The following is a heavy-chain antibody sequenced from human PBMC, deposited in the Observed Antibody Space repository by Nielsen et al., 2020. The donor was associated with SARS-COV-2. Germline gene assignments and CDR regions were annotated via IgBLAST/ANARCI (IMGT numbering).Heavy chain of an antibody. CDR1: GGSTSSSSYY. Sequence: SETLSLTCTVSGGSTSSSSYYWGWIRQPPGKGLEWIGSIYYSGSTYYNPSLKSRVTISVDTSKNQFSLKLSSVTAADTAVYYCAREYYYGSGILGGYWGQGTLVTVSS. CDR2: IYYSGST. CDR3: AREYYYGSGILGGY. J-gene: IGHJ4*02. D-gene: IGHD3-10*01. V-gene: IGHV4-39*02.